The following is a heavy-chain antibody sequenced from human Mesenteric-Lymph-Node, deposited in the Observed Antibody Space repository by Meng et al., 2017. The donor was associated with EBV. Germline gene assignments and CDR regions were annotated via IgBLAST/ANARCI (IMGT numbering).Heavy chain of an antibody. CDR3: ARVEQWLLYFDY. CDR1: GGSISSGGYY. V-gene: IGHV4-30-4*01. Sequence: QVQLQGSGPGLGKPFQTLSLTCAVSGGSISSGGYYWSWIRQPPGKGLEWIGYIYYSGSTYYNPSLKSRVTISVDTSKNQFSLKLSSVTAADTAVYYCARVEQWLLYFDYWGQGTLVTVSS. J-gene: IGHJ4*02. D-gene: IGHD6-19*01. CDR2: IYYSGST.